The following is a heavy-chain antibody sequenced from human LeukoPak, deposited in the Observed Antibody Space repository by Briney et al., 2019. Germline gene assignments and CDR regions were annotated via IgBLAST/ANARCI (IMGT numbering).Heavy chain of an antibody. J-gene: IGHJ4*02. CDR2: IYYNGLT. CDR3: AQLKRFWTGYYFEQ. CDR1: GFSIDSGADY. Sequence: SETLSLTCTVSGFSIDSGADYRGWIRQTPGEGPEWIGTIYYNGLTYYSPSLTSRVTMSVDTSKNQFSLRLTAVTATNTALYSCAQLKRFWTGYYFEQWGQGTLVAVSS. D-gene: IGHD3/OR15-3a*01. V-gene: IGHV4-39*01.